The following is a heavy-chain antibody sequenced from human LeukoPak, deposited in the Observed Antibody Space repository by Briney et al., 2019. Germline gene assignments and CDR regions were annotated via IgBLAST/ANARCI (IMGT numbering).Heavy chain of an antibody. V-gene: IGHV3-23*01. D-gene: IGHD4-17*01. CDR1: GFTFSSYA. Sequence: GGSLRLSCAASGFTFSSYAMSWVRQAPGKGLEWVSAISGSGGSTYYADSVKGRFTISRDNSKNTLYLQMNSLRAEDTAVYYCAKDLYYGDYEGYYFDYWGQGTLVTVSS. J-gene: IGHJ4*02. CDR2: ISGSGGST. CDR3: AKDLYYGDYEGYYFDY.